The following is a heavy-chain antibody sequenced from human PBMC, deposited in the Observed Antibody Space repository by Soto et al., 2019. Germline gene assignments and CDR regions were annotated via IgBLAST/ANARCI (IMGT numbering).Heavy chain of an antibody. CDR3: ARAGTVLLWFGELSLPDY. CDR1: GFTFSSYS. CDR2: ISSSSSTI. V-gene: IGHV3-48*01. J-gene: IGHJ4*02. Sequence: EVQLVESGGGLVQPGGSLRLSCAASGFTFSSYSMNWVRQAPGKGLEWVSYISSSSSTIYYADSVKGRFTISRDNAKNSLDLQMNSLRAEDTAVYYCARAGTVLLWFGELSLPDYWGQGTLVTVSS. D-gene: IGHD3-10*01.